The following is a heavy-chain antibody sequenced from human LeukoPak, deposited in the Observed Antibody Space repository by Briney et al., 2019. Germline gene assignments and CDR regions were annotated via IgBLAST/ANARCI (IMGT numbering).Heavy chain of an antibody. CDR3: ANMEVVGASFDY. D-gene: IGHD1-26*01. Sequence: ASVKVSCKASGGTFSSYAISWVRQAPGQGLEWMGWISAYNGNTNYAQKLQGRVTMTTDTSTGTAYMELRSLRSDDTAVYYCANMEVVGASFDYWGQGTLVTVSS. CDR1: GGTFSSYA. V-gene: IGHV1-18*01. J-gene: IGHJ4*02. CDR2: ISAYNGNT.